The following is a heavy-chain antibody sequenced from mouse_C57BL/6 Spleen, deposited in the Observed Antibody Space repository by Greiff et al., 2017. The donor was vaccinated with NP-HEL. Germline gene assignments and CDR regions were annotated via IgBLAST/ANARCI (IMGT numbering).Heavy chain of an antibody. V-gene: IGHV1-50*01. CDR3: ARVAQAPLVDY. J-gene: IGHJ4*01. D-gene: IGHD3-2*02. CDR2: IDPSDSYT. CDR1: GYTFTSYW. Sequence: QVQLQQPGAELVKPGASVKLSCKASGYTFTSYWMQWVKQRPGQGLEWIGEIDPSDSYTNYNQKFKGKATLTVDTSSSTAYMQLSSLTSEDSAVYYCARVAQAPLVDYWGQGTSVTVSS.